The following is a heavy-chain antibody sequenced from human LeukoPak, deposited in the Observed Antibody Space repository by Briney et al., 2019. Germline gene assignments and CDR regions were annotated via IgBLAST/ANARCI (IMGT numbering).Heavy chain of an antibody. V-gene: IGHV3-48*03. CDR3: ASLLYVYSYGPLHH. D-gene: IGHD5-18*01. CDR2: IGSSTRTM. Sequence: GGSLRLSCAASGLSFSTYDMTWVRQAPGKGLEWVSYIGSSTRTMYYAESLKGRFIISRDNAKNSLYLQMDSLRAEDTAIYYCASLLYVYSYGPLHHWGQGTLVTVSS. CDR1: GLSFSTYD. J-gene: IGHJ4*02.